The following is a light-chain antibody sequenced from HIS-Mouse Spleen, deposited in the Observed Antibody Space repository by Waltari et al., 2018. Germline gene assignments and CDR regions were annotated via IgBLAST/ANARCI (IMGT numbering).Light chain of an antibody. J-gene: IGLJ2*01. CDR2: EDS. V-gene: IGLV3-10*01. CDR1: ELPKQD. CDR3: YSTDSSGNHRV. Sequence: SYELTQPPSVSVSPGQTARITSAGDELPKQDAYWYQQKSGQAPVLVIYEDSKRPSGLPERFSGSSSGTMATLTISGAQVEDEADYYCYSTDSSGNHRVFGGGTKLTVL.